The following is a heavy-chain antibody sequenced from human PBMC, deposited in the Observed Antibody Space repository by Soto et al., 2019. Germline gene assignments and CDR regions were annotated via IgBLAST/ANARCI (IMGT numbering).Heavy chain of an antibody. D-gene: IGHD5-12*01. Sequence: SETLSLTCTVSGGSISSGDYYWSWIRQPPGKGLEWIGYIYYSGSTYYNPSLKSRVTISVDTSKNQFSLKLSSVTAADTDVYYCERTEIGSTNFDYWGQGILVNVS. CDR2: IYYSGST. CDR3: ERTEIGSTNFDY. CDR1: GGSISSGDYY. V-gene: IGHV4-30-4*01. J-gene: IGHJ4*02.